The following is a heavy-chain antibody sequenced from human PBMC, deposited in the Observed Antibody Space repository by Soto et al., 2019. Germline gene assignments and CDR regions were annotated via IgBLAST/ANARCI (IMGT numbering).Heavy chain of an antibody. V-gene: IGHV3-23*01. Sequence: EVQLLESGGGLVQPGGSLRLSCAASGFTFSSCAMGWVRQAPGKGLEWVSDIIDSGGSTYYADSVKGRFTISRDNSKSTLYLQMNSLRAADTALYYCAKGRSYYYYYGVDVWGQGTTVIVSS. CDR3: AKGRSYYYYYGVDV. J-gene: IGHJ6*02. CDR1: GFTFSSCA. CDR2: IIDSGGST.